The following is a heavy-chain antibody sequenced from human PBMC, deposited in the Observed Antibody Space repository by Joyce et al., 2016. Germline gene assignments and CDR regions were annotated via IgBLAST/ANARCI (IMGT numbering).Heavy chain of an antibody. CDR1: GGSINSSDW. CDR2: IYYGATVSYTPSLTT. CDR3: ARDGWFKGFDY. J-gene: IGHJ4*02. V-gene: IGHV4-4*02. D-gene: IGHD6-19*01. Sequence: QVQLQESGPGLVRPSGTLSLTCAVSGGSINSSDWWAWLRQPPGKGLECIGEIYYGATVSYTPSLTTNYNPSLKSRVTMSIDKSKNQFSLKLNSVTAADTALYYCARDGWFKGFDYWGQGILVAVSS.